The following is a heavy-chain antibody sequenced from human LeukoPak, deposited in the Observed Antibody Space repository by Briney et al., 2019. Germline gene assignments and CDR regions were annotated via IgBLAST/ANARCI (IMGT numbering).Heavy chain of an antibody. Sequence: PSETLSLTWAVSGYSISSGYYWGRIRQPPGKGLEWIGSIYHSGSTYYNPSLKSRVTISVDTSKNQFSLKLSSVTAADTAVYYCARLRSSSLVDYWGQGTLVTVSS. CDR1: GYSISSGYY. J-gene: IGHJ4*02. D-gene: IGHD6-13*01. CDR2: IYHSGST. V-gene: IGHV4-38-2*01. CDR3: ARLRSSSLVDY.